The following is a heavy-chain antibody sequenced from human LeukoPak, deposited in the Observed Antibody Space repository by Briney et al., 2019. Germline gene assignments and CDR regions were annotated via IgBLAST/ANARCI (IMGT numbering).Heavy chain of an antibody. Sequence: GGSLRLSCAASGFTFSSYAMSWVRQAPGKGLEWVSAISGSGGSTYYADSVKGRFTISRDNSKNTLCLQMNSLRAEDTAVYYCAKDHGYSYGYNWFDPWGQGTLVTVSS. CDR3: AKDHGYSYGYNWFDP. CDR1: GFTFSSYA. CDR2: ISGSGGST. V-gene: IGHV3-23*01. D-gene: IGHD5-18*01. J-gene: IGHJ5*02.